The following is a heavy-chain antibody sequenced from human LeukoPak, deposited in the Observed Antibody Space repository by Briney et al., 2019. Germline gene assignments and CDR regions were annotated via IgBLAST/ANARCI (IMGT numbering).Heavy chain of an antibody. D-gene: IGHD3-22*01. J-gene: IGHJ4*02. CDR3: ARGGRGRYYYDSSGYSSSDY. Sequence: ASVKVSCKASGHTFTGYGISWVRQAPGQGLEWMGWISAYNGNTNYAQKLQGRVTMTTDTSTSTAYMELRSLRSDDTAVYYCARGGRGRYYYDSSGYSSSDYRGQGTLVTVSS. CDR1: GHTFTGYG. CDR2: ISAYNGNT. V-gene: IGHV1-18*01.